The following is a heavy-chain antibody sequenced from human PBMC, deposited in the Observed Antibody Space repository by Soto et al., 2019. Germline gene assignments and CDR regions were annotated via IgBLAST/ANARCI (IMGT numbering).Heavy chain of an antibody. V-gene: IGHV1-46*01. J-gene: IGHJ4*02. CDR2: INPSGGST. CDR3: ARDVSPKRRITMIVAYFDY. Sequence: ASVKVSCKASGYTFTSYYMHWVRQAPGQGLEWMGIINPSGGSTSYAQKFQGRVTMTRDTSTSTVYMELSSLRSEDTAVYYCARDVSPKRRITMIVAYFDYWGQGTLVTVSS. D-gene: IGHD3-22*01. CDR1: GYTFTSYY.